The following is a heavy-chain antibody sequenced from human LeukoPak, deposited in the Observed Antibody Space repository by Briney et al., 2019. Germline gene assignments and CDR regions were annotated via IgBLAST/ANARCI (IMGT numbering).Heavy chain of an antibody. Sequence: GGSLRLSCAASGFNFIDYSMNWVRHAPGKGLEWISYIGISSGNTKYADSVEGRFTISRDKARNSLYLQMNSLRVEDTAVYYCGRDHRYAFDNWGHGTLVTVSS. D-gene: IGHD5-12*01. J-gene: IGHJ4*01. V-gene: IGHV3-48*01. CDR1: GFNFIDYS. CDR3: GRDHRYAFDN. CDR2: IGISSGNT.